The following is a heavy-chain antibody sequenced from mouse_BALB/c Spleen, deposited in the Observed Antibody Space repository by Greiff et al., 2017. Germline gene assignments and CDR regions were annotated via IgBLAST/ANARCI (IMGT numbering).Heavy chain of an antibody. CDR3: ATTARFAD. CDR2: INPSNGRT. CDR1: GYTFTSYW. Sequence: QVQLKQPGAELVKPGASVKLSCKASGYTFTSYWMHWVKQRPGQGLEWIGEINPSNGRTNYNEKFKSKATLTVDKSSSTAYMQLSSLTSEDSAVYYCATTARFADWGQGTLVTVSA. D-gene: IGHD1-2*01. V-gene: IGHV1S81*02. J-gene: IGHJ3*01.